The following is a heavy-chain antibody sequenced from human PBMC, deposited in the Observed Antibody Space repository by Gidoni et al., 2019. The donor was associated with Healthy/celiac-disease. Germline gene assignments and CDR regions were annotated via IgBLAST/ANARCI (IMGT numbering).Heavy chain of an antibody. CDR3: ASSLLLLWFGAPARNAFDI. D-gene: IGHD3-10*01. Sequence: QLQLQESGPGLVKPSETLSLTCTVSGGSISSSSYYWVRIRQPPGKGLECIGSIYYSGGTYYNPSLKSRVTISVDTSKNQFSLKLSSVTAADTAVYYCASSLLLLWFGAPARNAFDIWGQGTMVTVSS. V-gene: IGHV4-39*07. CDR1: GGSISSSSYY. J-gene: IGHJ3*02. CDR2: IYYSGGT.